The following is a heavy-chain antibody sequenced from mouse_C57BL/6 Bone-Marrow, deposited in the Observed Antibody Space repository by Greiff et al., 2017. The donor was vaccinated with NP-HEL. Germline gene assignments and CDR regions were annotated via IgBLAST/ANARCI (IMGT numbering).Heavy chain of an antibody. CDR3: AREGTVVAGGAMDY. V-gene: IGHV1-55*01. D-gene: IGHD1-1*01. CDR2: IYPGSGST. J-gene: IGHJ4*01. CDR1: GYTFTSYW. Sequence: QVQLQQPGAELVKPGASVKMSCKASGYTFTSYWITWVKQRPGQGLEWIGDIYPGSGSTNYNEKFKSKATLTVDTSSSTAYMQISSLTSEDSAVYYCAREGTVVAGGAMDYGGQGTSVTVSS.